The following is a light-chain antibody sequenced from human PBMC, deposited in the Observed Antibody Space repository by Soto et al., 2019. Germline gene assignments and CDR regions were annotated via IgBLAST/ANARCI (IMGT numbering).Light chain of an antibody. Sequence: QSALTQPASVSGSPGQSITISCTGTSSDVGTYNLVSWYQQHPGKAPKLMIYEGSKWPSGVSNRFSGSKSGNTASLTISGLQAEDEADYFCRSYGDCTPYVFGTGTKLTVL. J-gene: IGLJ1*01. CDR3: RSYGDCTPYV. CDR1: SSDVGTYNL. CDR2: EGS. V-gene: IGLV2-23*01.